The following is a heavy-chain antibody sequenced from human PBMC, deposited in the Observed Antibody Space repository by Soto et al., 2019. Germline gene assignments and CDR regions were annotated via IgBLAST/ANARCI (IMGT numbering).Heavy chain of an antibody. V-gene: IGHV1-18*01. J-gene: IGHJ4*02. CDR1: GYSLTSYG. CDR2: ISGHDGNT. D-gene: IGHD2-2*01. Sequence: ASVKVACKASGYSLTSYGISWVRQAPGQGLEWMGWISGHDGNTKYTQKLQGRVTVTTDTSTSTAYMDLRSLRSDDTAVYYCAREYCSSASCYGPDFWGQGTLVTVSS. CDR3: AREYCSSASCYGPDF.